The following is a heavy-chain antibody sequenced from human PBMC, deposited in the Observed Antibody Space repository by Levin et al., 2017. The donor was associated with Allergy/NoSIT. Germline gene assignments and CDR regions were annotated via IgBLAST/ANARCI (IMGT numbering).Heavy chain of an antibody. V-gene: IGHV3-9*01. CDR2: INWNSVDI. Sequence: PGGSLRLSCAASGFTFDDVAMHWVRQAPGKGLEWIAGINWNSVDIGYADSVKGRFTVSRDNAKNSLYLQMNSLRPEDTALYFCAKRGSGWSLDYWGLGTLVTVSS. D-gene: IGHD6-19*01. CDR3: AKRGSGWSLDY. CDR1: GFTFDDVA. J-gene: IGHJ4*02.